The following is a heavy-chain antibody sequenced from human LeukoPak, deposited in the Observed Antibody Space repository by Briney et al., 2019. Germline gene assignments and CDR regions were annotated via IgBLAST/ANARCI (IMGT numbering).Heavy chain of an antibody. CDR2: IYYSGST. D-gene: IGHD4-17*01. J-gene: IGHJ4*02. V-gene: IGHV4-39*01. CDR3: ARLPTVTFFDY. Sequence: SETLSLTCTVSGGSMSSSSYYWGWIRQPPGKGLEWIGSIYYSGSTYYNPSLKSRVTISVDTSKNQFSLKLSSVTAADTAVYYCARLPTVTFFDYWGQGTLVAVSS. CDR1: GGSMSSSSYY.